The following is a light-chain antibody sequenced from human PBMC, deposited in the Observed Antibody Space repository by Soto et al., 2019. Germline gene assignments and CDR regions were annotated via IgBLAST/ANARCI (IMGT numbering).Light chain of an antibody. J-gene: IGKJ1*01. Sequence: TQMTQSPSTLSVSVGDRVTITCRASQSVSMWLAWYQQKPGKAPRLLIYDASNLESGVPSRFSGSGSRTEFTLTITSLQPEDAATYYCQQYNTYLTWTFGQGTKVEIK. V-gene: IGKV1-5*01. CDR1: QSVSMW. CDR3: QQYNTYLTWT. CDR2: DAS.